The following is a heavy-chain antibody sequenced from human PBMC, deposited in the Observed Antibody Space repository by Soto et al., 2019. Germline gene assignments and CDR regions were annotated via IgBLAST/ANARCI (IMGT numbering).Heavy chain of an antibody. CDR1: GFTFSSYG. CDR2: ISYDGSNK. Sequence: QVQLVESGGGVVQPGRSLRLSCAASGFTFSSYGMHWVRQAPGKGLEWVAVISYDGSNKYYADSVKGRFTISRDNSKNTLYLQMNSLRAEDTAVYYCAKEQVVVAAIGYWGQGTLVTVSS. J-gene: IGHJ4*02. D-gene: IGHD2-15*01. V-gene: IGHV3-30*18. CDR3: AKEQVVVAAIGY.